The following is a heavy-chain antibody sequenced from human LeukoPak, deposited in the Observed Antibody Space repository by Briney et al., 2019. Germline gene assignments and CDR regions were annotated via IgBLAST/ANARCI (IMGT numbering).Heavy chain of an antibody. J-gene: IGHJ4*02. CDR1: GGTFSSCA. Sequence: SVKVSCKASGGTFSSCAISWVRQAPGQGLEWMGRIIPIFGTANYAQKFQGRVTITTDESTSTAYMELSSLRSEDTTVYYCAVGKVGIFGVVRYFDYWGQGTLVTVSS. CDR2: IIPIFGTA. V-gene: IGHV1-69*05. D-gene: IGHD3-3*01. CDR3: AVGKVGIFGVVRYFDY.